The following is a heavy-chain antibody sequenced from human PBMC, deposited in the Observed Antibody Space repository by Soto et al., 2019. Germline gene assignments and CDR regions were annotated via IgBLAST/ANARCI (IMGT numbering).Heavy chain of an antibody. CDR2: ISYDGSNK. CDR1: GFTFSSYS. V-gene: IGHV3-30-3*01. Sequence: PXGCLRLTSAASGFTFSSYSMHWVRQAPGKGLDWVAAISYDGSNKYYADSVKGRFTISRDNSKNTLYLQMNSLRAEDTAVYYCAREPYLQDTAMEDTIDDWGQGTLVTVSS. CDR3: AREPYLQDTAMEDTIDD. D-gene: IGHD5-18*01. J-gene: IGHJ4*02.